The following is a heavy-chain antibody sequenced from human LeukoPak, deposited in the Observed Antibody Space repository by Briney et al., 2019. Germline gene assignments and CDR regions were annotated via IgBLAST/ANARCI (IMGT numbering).Heavy chain of an antibody. Sequence: PSETLSLTCTVSSDSISTYYWAWIRQPPGKGLEWIGYISYSGSTKYNPSLTRRVTISLDTSKNQFSLELRSMTAADTAIYYCARQAGSFTTFDFWGQGTLVTVSS. CDR1: SDSISTYY. D-gene: IGHD1-26*01. CDR2: ISYSGST. V-gene: IGHV4-59*08. CDR3: ARQAGSFTTFDF. J-gene: IGHJ4*02.